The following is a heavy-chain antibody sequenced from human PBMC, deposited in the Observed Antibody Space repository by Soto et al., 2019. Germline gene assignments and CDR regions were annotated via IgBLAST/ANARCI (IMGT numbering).Heavy chain of an antibody. CDR1: GYSFTSYW. Sequence: LGESLKISCKGSGYSFTSYWIGWVRQMPGKGLEWMGIIYPGDSDTRYSPSFQGQVTISVDKSISTAYLQWSSLKASDTAMYYCARHRSSSSTNNWFDPWGQGTLVTVSS. CDR2: IYPGDSDT. D-gene: IGHD6-13*01. V-gene: IGHV5-51*01. CDR3: ARHRSSSSTNNWFDP. J-gene: IGHJ5*02.